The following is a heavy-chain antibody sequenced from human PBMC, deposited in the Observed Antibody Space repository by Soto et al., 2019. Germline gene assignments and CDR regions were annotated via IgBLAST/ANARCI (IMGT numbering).Heavy chain of an antibody. J-gene: IGHJ4*02. V-gene: IGHV3-30*18. CDR1: GFTFSSYG. D-gene: IGHD3-3*01. CDR3: AKGRNEGYDFWSGYEALDY. CDR2: ISYDGSNK. Sequence: PGGSLRLSCAASGFTFSSYGMHWVRQAPGKGLEWVAVISYDGSNKYYADSVKGRFTISRDNSKNTLYLQMNSLRAEDTAVYYCAKGRNEGYDFWSGYEALDYWGQGTLVTVSS.